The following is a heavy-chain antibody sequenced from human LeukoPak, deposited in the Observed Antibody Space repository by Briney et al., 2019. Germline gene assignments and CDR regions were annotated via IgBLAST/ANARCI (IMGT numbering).Heavy chain of an antibody. CDR1: GGTFSSYA. V-gene: IGHV1-69*01. Sequence: SVKVSCKASGGTFSSYAISWVRQAPGQGLEWLGGIIPIFGTANYAQKFQGRVMITAGESTSTAYMELSSLRSEDTAVYYCARGPGIAVAGTDYWGQGTLVTVSS. D-gene: IGHD6-19*01. CDR2: IIPIFGTA. J-gene: IGHJ4*02. CDR3: ARGPGIAVAGTDY.